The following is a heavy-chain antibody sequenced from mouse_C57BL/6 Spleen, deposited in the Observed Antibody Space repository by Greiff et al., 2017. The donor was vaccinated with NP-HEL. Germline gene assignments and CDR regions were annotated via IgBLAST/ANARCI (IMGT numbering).Heavy chain of an antibody. Sequence: EVQLQQSGPELVKPGASVKMSCKASGYTFTDYNMHWVKQSHGKSLEWIGYINPNNGGTSYNQKFKGKATLTVNKSSSTAYMELRSLTSEDSAVYYCAEYYYGSSSFAYWGQGTLVTVSA. CDR3: AEYYYGSSSFAY. V-gene: IGHV1-22*01. J-gene: IGHJ3*01. CDR1: GYTFTDYN. CDR2: INPNNGGT. D-gene: IGHD1-1*01.